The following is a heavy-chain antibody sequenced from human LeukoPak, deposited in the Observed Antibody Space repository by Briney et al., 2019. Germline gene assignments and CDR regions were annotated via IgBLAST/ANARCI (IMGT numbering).Heavy chain of an antibody. V-gene: IGHV3-43D*04. CDR3: AKDIRPAATPGIFDY. CDR2: ISWDGGST. CDR1: GFTFDDYV. D-gene: IGHD2-2*02. Sequence: QPGGSLRLSCAASGFTFDDYVMHWVRQAPGKGLEWVSLISWDGGSTYYADSVKGRFTISRDNSKNSLYLQMNSLRAEDTALYYCAKDIRPAATPGIFDYWGQGTLVTVSS. J-gene: IGHJ4*02.